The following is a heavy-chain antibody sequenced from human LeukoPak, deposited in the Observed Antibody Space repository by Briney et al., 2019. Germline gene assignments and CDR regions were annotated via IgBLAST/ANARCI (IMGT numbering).Heavy chain of an antibody. CDR2: IWYDGSNK. J-gene: IGHJ6*02. D-gene: IGHD2-15*01. Sequence: GGSLRLSCAASGFTLSSFGMHWVRQAPGKGLEWVAVIWYDGSNKYYADSVKGRFTISRDNSKNTLYLQMNSLRAEDTAVYYCARDGDITPTDVWGQGTTVTVSS. V-gene: IGHV3-33*01. CDR1: GFTLSSFG. CDR3: ARDGDITPTDV.